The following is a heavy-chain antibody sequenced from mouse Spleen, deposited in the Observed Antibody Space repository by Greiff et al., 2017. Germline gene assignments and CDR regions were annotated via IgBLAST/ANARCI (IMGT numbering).Heavy chain of an antibody. CDR1: GYTFTSYW. J-gene: IGHJ3*01. CDR3: ARGFAY. Sequence: QVQLQQPGAELVKPGAPVKLSCKASGYTFTSYWMNWVKQRPGRGLEWIGRIDPSDSETHYNQKFKDKATLTVDKSSSTAYIQLSSLTSEDSAVYYCARGFAYWGQGTLVTVSA. CDR2: IDPSDSET. V-gene: IGHV1-69*02.